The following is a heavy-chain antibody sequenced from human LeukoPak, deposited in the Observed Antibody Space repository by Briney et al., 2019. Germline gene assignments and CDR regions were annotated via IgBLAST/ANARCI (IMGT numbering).Heavy chain of an antibody. V-gene: IGHV4-34*01. CDR1: GGSFSGYY. Sequence: SETLSLTCAVYGGSFSGYYWSWIRQPPGKGLEWIGEINHSGSTNYNPSLKSRVTISVDTSKNQFSLKLSSATAADTAVYYCARVGGMGYQLLWHCYYGMDVWGQGTTVTVSS. CDR2: INHSGST. CDR3: ARVGGMGYQLLWHCYYGMDV. J-gene: IGHJ6*02. D-gene: IGHD2-2*01.